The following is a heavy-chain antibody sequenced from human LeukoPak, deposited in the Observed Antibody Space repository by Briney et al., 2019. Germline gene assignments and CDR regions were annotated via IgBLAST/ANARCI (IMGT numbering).Heavy chain of an antibody. J-gene: IGHJ4*02. Sequence: PGGSLRLSCAASGFTFSSYWMSWVRQAPGKGLEWVANMMEDGSEKYYVDSAKGRFTISRDNAKNSLYLQMNSLRAEDTAVYYCARMNSVSSGWGAPFDSWGQGTLVTVS. D-gene: IGHD3-16*01. CDR2: MMEDGSEK. V-gene: IGHV3-7*01. CDR1: GFTFSSYW. CDR3: ARMNSVSSGWGAPFDS.